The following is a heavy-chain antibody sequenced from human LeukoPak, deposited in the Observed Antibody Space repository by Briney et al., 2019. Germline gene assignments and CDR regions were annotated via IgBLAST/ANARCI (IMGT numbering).Heavy chain of an antibody. J-gene: IGHJ4*02. CDR1: GFTFSSCA. CDR2: ISGSCGST. CDR3: AKDAVPGDYFDY. Sequence: GGTLRLSCTASGFTFSSCAISWVRQGPGKGLEWVSTISGSCGSTYYADSVKGRFTIFRDNSKNTLYLQMNSLRAEDTAVYYCAKDAVPGDYFDYWGQGTLVTVSS. V-gene: IGHV3-23*01.